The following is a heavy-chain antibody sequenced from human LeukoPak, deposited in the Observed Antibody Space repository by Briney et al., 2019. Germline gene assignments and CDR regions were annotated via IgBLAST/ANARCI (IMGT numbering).Heavy chain of an antibody. CDR3: AKGSGYDTDFDY. Sequence: GGSLRLSCAASGFTFSTYVMSWVRQAPGKGLEWVSGISGSGDNTYYADSVKGRFTISRGNSKNTLHLQMNSLRAEDTAVYYCAKGSGYDTDFDYWGQGTLATVSS. D-gene: IGHD3-9*01. V-gene: IGHV3-23*01. CDR2: ISGSGDNT. CDR1: GFTFSTYV. J-gene: IGHJ4*02.